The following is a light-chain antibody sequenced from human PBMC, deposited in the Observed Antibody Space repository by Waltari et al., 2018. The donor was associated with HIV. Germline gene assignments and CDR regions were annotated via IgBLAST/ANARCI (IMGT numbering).Light chain of an antibody. CDR3: SSYTSSRSYV. J-gene: IGLJ1*01. V-gene: IGLV2-14*03. CDR2: AVS. CDR1: SSAVGGYNY. Sequence: QSALTHPASVSGSPGQPLPISCTGPSSAVGGYNYVSCYQQHPGKAPKLIIYAVSNRPSGVSNRFSGSKSGNTASLTISGLQAEDEADYYCSSYTSSRSYVFGTGTRVTV.